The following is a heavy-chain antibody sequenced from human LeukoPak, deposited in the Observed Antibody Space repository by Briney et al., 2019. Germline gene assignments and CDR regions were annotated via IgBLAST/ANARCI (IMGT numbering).Heavy chain of an antibody. CDR2: IKQDGSEK. J-gene: IGHJ5*02. CDR3: ARDRMISGWYNWFDP. D-gene: IGHD6-19*01. Sequence: GGSLRLSCVASGFTFSSYWMSWVRQAPGKGLEWVANIKQDGSEKYYVDSVKGRFTISRDNAKNSLYLQMSSLRAEDTAVYYCARDRMISGWYNWFDPWGQGTLVTVSS. CDR1: GFTFSSYW. V-gene: IGHV3-7*03.